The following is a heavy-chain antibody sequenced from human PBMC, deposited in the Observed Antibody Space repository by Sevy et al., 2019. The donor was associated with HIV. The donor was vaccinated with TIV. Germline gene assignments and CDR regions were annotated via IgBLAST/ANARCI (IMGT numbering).Heavy chain of an antibody. D-gene: IGHD3-22*01. J-gene: IGHJ3*02. CDR2: IFSGGGT. CDR3: ASGATFYSDSSGRVLSVLGAFDI. V-gene: IGHV3-53*01. Sequence: GGYLRLSCAASGITVSSNYMSWVRQAPGKGLEWVSIIFSGGGTYYADSVQGRFTISRDNSKNMVYLQMNSLRAEDTAVFYCASGATFYSDSSGRVLSVLGAFDIWGRGRMVTVSS. CDR1: GITVSSNY.